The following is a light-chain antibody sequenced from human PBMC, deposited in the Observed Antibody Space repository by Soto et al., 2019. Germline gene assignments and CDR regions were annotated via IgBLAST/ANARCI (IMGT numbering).Light chain of an antibody. J-gene: IGKJ5*01. CDR2: AAS. CDR3: QQLNSYPIT. CDR1: QGISSF. Sequence: IQWTESPSSLSASVGDSVTITCRASQGISSFLAWYQQKPGKAPKLLIYAASTLQSGVPSRFSGSGSGTDFTLTISSLQPEDFATYFCQQLNSYPITFGQGTRLEIK. V-gene: IGKV1-9*01.